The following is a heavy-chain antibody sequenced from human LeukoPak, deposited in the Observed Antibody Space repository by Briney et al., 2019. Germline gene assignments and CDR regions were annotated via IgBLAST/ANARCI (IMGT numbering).Heavy chain of an antibody. Sequence: GGSLRLSCAASGFTFSNAWMSWVRQAPGKGLEWVGRIKSKTDGGTTDYAAPVKGRFTISRDDSKNTLYLQMNSLKTEDTAVYYCTTQDRGVIITAYWGQGTPVTVSS. CDR2: IKSKTDGGTT. D-gene: IGHD3-10*01. CDR1: GFTFSNAW. V-gene: IGHV3-15*01. J-gene: IGHJ4*02. CDR3: TTQDRGVIITAY.